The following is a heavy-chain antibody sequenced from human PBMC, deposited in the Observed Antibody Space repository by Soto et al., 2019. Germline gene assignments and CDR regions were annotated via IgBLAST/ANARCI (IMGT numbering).Heavy chain of an antibody. CDR2: ISGYNGNT. Sequence: ASVKVSCKASGYTFSNYGIHWVRQAPGQGLEWMGWISGYNGNTNYAQKVQGRVTMTTDTPTSTAYMEVRSLRSDDTAVYYCARERDDSSGSTAKYLQPRGQGTVVPVSS. CDR3: ARERDDSSGSTAKYLQP. CDR1: GYTFSNYG. V-gene: IGHV1-18*01. J-gene: IGHJ1*01. D-gene: IGHD6-13*01.